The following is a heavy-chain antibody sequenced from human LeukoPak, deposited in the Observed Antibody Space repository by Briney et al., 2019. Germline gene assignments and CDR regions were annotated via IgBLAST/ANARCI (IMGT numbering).Heavy chain of an antibody. CDR1: GGSISSYY. V-gene: IGHV4-59*01. CDR2: IYYSGST. CDR3: ARGKVVPAAYYYYYYGMDG. Sequence: PSETLSLTCTVSGGSISSYYWSWIRQPPGKGLEWIGHIYYSGSTNYNPSLKSRVTISVDTSKNQFSLKLSSVTAADTAVYYCARGKVVPAAYYYYYYGMDGWGQGTTVTVSS. D-gene: IGHD2-2*01. J-gene: IGHJ6*02.